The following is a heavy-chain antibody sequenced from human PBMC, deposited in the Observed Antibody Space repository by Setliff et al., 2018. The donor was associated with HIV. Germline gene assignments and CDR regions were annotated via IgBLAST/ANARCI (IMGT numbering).Heavy chain of an antibody. CDR2: ISPDGSST. CDR3: VRVVTIFSTGPHFGP. V-gene: IGHV3-74*03. J-gene: IGHJ5*02. Sequence: PGGSLRLSCEASGFSFSSYWIHWVRQAPEKGLVWVSRISPDGSSTMYADSVKGRFTISRDNAKNTVYLQMNSLRAEDTAVYYCVRVVTIFSTGPHFGPWGQGTLVTVSS. CDR1: GFSFSSYW. D-gene: IGHD3-3*01.